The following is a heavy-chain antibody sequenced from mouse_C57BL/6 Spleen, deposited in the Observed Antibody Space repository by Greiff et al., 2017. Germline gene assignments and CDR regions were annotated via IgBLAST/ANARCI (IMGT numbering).Heavy chain of an antibody. D-gene: IGHD4-1*01. V-gene: IGHV1-81*01. CDR3: ARGNWPLDY. J-gene: IGHJ2*01. Sequence: VQGVESGAELARPGASVKLSCKASGYTFTSYGISWVKQRTGPGLEWIGEIYPRSGNTYYNGKFKGKASLTADKSSSTAYMQLSSLTSEDSAVYFCARGNWPLDYWGQGTTLTVSS. CDR1: GYTFTSYG. CDR2: IYPRSGNT.